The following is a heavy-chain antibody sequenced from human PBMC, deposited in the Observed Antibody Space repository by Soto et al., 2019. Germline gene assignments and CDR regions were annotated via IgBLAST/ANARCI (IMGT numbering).Heavy chain of an antibody. CDR1: GFTFSSYA. Sequence: QVQLVESGGGVVQPGRSLRLSCAASGFTFSSYAMHWVRQAPGKGLEWVAVISNAGSNKYYADSVKGRFTISRDNSKNTLYLQMXSLRAEXXAVYYCAREEAGSGFVFDCWGQGTLVTVSS. CDR3: AREEAGSGFVFDC. J-gene: IGHJ4*02. V-gene: IGHV3-30-3*01. D-gene: IGHD3-3*01. CDR2: ISNAGSNK.